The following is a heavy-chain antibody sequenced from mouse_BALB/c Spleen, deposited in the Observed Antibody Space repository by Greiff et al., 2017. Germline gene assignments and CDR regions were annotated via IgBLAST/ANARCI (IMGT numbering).Heavy chain of an antibody. CDR2: ISYDGSN. J-gene: IGHJ4*01. CDR1: GYSITSGYY. CDR3: ASYDYDDGYAMDY. D-gene: IGHD2-4*01. V-gene: IGHV3-6*02. Sequence: DVQLQESGPGLVKPSQSLSLTCSVTGYSITSGYYWNWIRQFPGNKLEWMGYISYDGSNNYNPSLKNRISITRDTSKNQFFLKLNSVTTEDTATYYCASYDYDDGYAMDYWGQGTSVTVSS.